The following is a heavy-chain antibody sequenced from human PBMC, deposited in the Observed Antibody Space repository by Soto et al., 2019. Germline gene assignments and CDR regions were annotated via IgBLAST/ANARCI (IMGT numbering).Heavy chain of an antibody. CDR2: IYYSGST. D-gene: IGHD3-22*01. J-gene: IGHJ4*02. V-gene: IGHV4-39*01. CDR3: ARQVAVVTFDY. Sequence: PTETLSLTCTVSAGFISSSSYYWVWIRQPPVKGLEWIGSIYYSGSTYYNPSLKSRVTICVDTSKNQFSLKLSSVTYADTAVYYCARQVAVVTFDYWGQGTLVTVSS. CDR1: AGFISSSSYY.